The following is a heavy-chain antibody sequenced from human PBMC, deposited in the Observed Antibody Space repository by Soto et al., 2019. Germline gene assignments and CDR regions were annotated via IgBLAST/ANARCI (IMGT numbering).Heavy chain of an antibody. CDR2: VSASGTST. Sequence: EVQLLESGGGLVQPGGSLRLSCAASGFSFSSSAMSWVRQAPGKGLEWVSAVSASGTSTYYADSVKGRFTISRDNSKNTLYLQMNSLKADDTAVYYCAKALSGWYCFDYWGQGTLVTVSS. CDR1: GFSFSSSA. CDR3: AKALSGWYCFDY. D-gene: IGHD6-19*01. V-gene: IGHV3-23*01. J-gene: IGHJ4*02.